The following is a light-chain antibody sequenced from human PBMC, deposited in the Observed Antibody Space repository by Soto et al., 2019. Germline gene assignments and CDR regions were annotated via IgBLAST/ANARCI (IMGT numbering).Light chain of an antibody. CDR3: LQTYSTLWT. Sequence: DIQMTQSPSSLSASVGDRVTITCRASQNIDFNLSWFQQRPGKAPKLLIFAASSLQSGVPSRFTGRGSGTDFTLTISSLQPEDFATYLCLQTYSTLWTFGQGT. J-gene: IGKJ1*01. CDR2: AAS. V-gene: IGKV1-39*01. CDR1: QNIDFN.